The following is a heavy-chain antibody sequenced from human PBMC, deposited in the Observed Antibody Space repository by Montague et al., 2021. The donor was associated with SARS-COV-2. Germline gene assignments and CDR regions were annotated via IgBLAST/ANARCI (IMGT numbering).Heavy chain of an antibody. Sequence: SETLSLTCTVSGGSTNNFYWSWIRQPPGKGLEWIGYIYYSGGTDHNPSLKSRVTISIDTSKNQFSLNLTSVTVADTGVYYCARTSLASASCRFDPWGQGTLVTVSS. D-gene: IGHD3-16*02. V-gene: IGHV4-59*01. CDR3: ARTSLASASCRFDP. CDR1: GGSTNNFY. J-gene: IGHJ5*02. CDR2: IYYSGGT.